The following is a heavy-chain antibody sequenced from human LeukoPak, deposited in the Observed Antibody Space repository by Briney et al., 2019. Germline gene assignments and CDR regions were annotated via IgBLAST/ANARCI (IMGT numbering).Heavy chain of an antibody. CDR3: ARARGDGGYPFVY. V-gene: IGHV3-48*04. J-gene: IGHJ4*02. D-gene: IGHD4-17*01. Sequence: PGGSLRLSCAASGFTFSSYSMNWVRQAPGKGLEWVSYISSSSSTIYYADSVKGRFTISRDNAKNSLYLQMNSLRAEDTAVYYCARARGDGGYPFVYWGQGTLVTVSS. CDR1: GFTFSSYS. CDR2: ISSSSSTI.